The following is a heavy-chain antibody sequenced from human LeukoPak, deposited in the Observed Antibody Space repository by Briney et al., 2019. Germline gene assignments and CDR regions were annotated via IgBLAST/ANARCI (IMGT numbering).Heavy chain of an antibody. V-gene: IGHV3-74*01. D-gene: IGHD6-19*01. Sequence: GSLSLSCAASGFTFSSYWMHWVRQAPGKGLVWVSRINSDGSSTSYADSVKGRFTISRDNAKNTLYLQMNSLRAEDTAVYYCARAQSSGWYIYFDYWGQGTLVTVSS. J-gene: IGHJ4*02. CDR2: INSDGSST. CDR3: ARAQSSGWYIYFDY. CDR1: GFTFSSYW.